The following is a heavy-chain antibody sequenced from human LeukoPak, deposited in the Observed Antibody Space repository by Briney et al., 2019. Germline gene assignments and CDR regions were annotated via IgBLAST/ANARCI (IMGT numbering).Heavy chain of an antibody. V-gene: IGHV3-48*03. D-gene: IGHD6-19*01. Sequence: GGSLRLSCAASGFTFSSYEMNWVRQAPGKGLEWVSYISSSGSTIYYADSVKGRFTISRDNAKNSLYLQMNSLRAEDTAVYYCARLIAVAGTSSDYWGQGTLVTVSS. CDR2: ISSSGSTI. CDR1: GFTFSSYE. J-gene: IGHJ4*02. CDR3: ARLIAVAGTSSDY.